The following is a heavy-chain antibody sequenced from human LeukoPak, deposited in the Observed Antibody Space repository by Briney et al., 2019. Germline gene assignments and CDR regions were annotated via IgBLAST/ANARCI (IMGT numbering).Heavy chain of an antibody. V-gene: IGHV3-30*04. J-gene: IGHJ6*04. CDR2: ISYDGSNK. D-gene: IGHD3-9*01. Sequence: QPGGSLRLSCAASGFTFSSYAMHWVRQAPGKGLEWVAVISYDGSNKYYAGSVKGRFTISRDNSKNTLYLQMNSLRAEDTAVYYCARDSRTLRYFDWSGRYYYYGMDVWGKGTTVTVSS. CDR1: GFTFSSYA. CDR3: ARDSRTLRYFDWSGRYYYYGMDV.